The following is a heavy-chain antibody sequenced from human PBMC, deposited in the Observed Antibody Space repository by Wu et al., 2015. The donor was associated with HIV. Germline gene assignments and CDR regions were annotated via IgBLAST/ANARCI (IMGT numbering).Heavy chain of an antibody. CDR3: AGGGGRTAMDPFDF. J-gene: IGHJ4*02. D-gene: IGHD5-18*01. V-gene: IGHV1-69*13. CDR1: GGTFDNYA. CDR2: VIPMYGTA. Sequence: QVQLVQSGAEVKKPGSSVKISCKTSGGTFDNYAINWVRQAPGQGLEWVGRVIPMYGTADYAQKFQGRVTITADVSTNTAYMVVSSLRSDDTAVYYCAGGGGRTAMDPFDFWGQGNTGHRLL.